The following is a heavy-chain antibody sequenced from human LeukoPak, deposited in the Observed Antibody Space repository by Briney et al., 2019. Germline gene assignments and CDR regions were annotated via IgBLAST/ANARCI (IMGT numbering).Heavy chain of an antibody. CDR3: AKRPSDYGDYVSYFDY. CDR1: GFTFISYG. CDR2: ISDDGSRK. Sequence: GGSLRLSCAASGFTFISYGMHWVRQAPGKGGEWVGVISDDGSRKDYADSVKGRFTISRDNSKDTLYLQMNSLRAEDTAVYSCAKRPSDYGDYVSYFDYWGQGTLVTVSS. D-gene: IGHD4-17*01. V-gene: IGHV3-30*18. J-gene: IGHJ4*02.